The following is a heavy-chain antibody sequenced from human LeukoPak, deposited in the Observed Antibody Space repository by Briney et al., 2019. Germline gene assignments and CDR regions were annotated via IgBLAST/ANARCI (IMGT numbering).Heavy chain of an antibody. CDR3: ARVKGNYYTLFDY. CDR1: GFNFMQYG. D-gene: IGHD3-10*01. V-gene: IGHV3-30*03. CDR2: ISYDGSNK. Sequence: GGSLRLSCVGSGFNFMQYGMMWVRQAPGKGLEWVAVISYDGSNKYYADSVKGRFTISRDNSKNTLYLQMNSLRAEDTAVYYCARVKGNYYTLFDYWGQGTLVTVSS. J-gene: IGHJ4*02.